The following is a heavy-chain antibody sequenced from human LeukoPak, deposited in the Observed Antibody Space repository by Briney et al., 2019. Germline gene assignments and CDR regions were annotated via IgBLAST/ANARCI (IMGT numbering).Heavy chain of an antibody. Sequence: GGSLRLSCAVSGITLSNYGMSWVRQAPGKGLEWVAGISDSAGRTNYAGSVKGRFTISRDNPKNTLYLQMNSLRAEDTAVYFCAKRGVVIRVILVGFHKEAYYFDSWGQGALVTVSS. J-gene: IGHJ4*02. CDR3: AKRGVVIRVILVGFHKEAYYFDS. CDR2: ISDSAGRT. D-gene: IGHD2-21*01. CDR1: GITLSNYG. V-gene: IGHV3-23*01.